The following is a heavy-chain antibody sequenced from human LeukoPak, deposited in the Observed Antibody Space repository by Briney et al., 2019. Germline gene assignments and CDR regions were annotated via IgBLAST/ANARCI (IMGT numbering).Heavy chain of an antibody. D-gene: IGHD6-6*01. CDR3: ARRPDGTSHFDY. Sequence: SSETLSLTCTVSGGSISSDYWTWIRQPPGKGLEWIGYIFSSGSTNSNPSLKSRVTISVDTSKKQFSLKLSSVTAADTAVYYCARRPDGTSHFDYWGQGTLVTVSS. V-gene: IGHV4-59*08. CDR2: IFSSGST. CDR1: GGSISSDY. J-gene: IGHJ4*02.